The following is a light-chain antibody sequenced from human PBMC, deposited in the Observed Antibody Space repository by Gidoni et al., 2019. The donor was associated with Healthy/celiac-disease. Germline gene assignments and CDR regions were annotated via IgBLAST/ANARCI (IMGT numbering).Light chain of an antibody. Sequence: TVLTPSPATLSLSPGERPTLSCRASQSVSSYLAWYQQKPGQAPRLLIYDASNRAAGIPARCSGSGSGTDFTLTISSLEPEDFAVYYCQQRSNWPGYTFGQGTKLEIK. CDR1: QSVSSY. V-gene: IGKV3-11*01. CDR3: QQRSNWPGYT. J-gene: IGKJ2*01. CDR2: DAS.